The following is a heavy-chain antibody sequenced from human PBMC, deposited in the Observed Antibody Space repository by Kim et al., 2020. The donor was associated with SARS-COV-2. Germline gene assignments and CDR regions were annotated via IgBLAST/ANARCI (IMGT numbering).Heavy chain of an antibody. J-gene: IGHJ4*02. CDR3: ARMVNGRGGDWSYFDY. D-gene: IGHD2-21*02. Sequence: SFQGQVTISADKSISTAYLQWSSLKASDTAMYYCARMVNGRGGDWSYFDYWGQGTLVTVSS. V-gene: IGHV5-51*01.